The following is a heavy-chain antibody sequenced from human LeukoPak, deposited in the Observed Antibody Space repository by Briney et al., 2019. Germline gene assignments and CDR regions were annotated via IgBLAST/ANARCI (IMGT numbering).Heavy chain of an antibody. J-gene: IGHJ3*01. V-gene: IGHV1-8*01. CDR1: GYTFTSFD. D-gene: IGHD4-17*01. Sequence: ASVKVSCKASGYTFTSFDINWVRQATGQGLEWMGWMNPNSGNTGYAQKFQGRVTMTRNTSITTAYMELSSLRSEDTAVYYCARGNKDYGDYARGLSDYWGQGTMVTVSS. CDR3: ARGNKDYGDYARGLSDY. CDR2: MNPNSGNT.